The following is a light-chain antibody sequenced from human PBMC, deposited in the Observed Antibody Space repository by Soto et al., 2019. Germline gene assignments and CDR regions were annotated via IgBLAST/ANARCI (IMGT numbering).Light chain of an antibody. CDR3: QQYNNWPLT. V-gene: IGKV3-15*01. J-gene: IGKJ4*01. CDR1: QSVSSN. Sequence: EIVWTHTPSTLSLSPGERAPLSCRASQSVSSNLAWYQQKPGQAPRLLIYGASTRATGIPARFSGSGSGTEFTLTISSLQSEDFAVYYCQQYNNWPLTFGGGTNVDI. CDR2: GAS.